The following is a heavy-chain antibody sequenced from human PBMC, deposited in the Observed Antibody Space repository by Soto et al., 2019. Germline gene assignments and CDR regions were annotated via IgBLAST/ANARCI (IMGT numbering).Heavy chain of an antibody. Sequence: EVQLLESGGGLVQPGGSLRLSCAASGFTFSSYAMSWVRQAPGKGLEWVSAISGSGGSTYYADSVKGRFTISRDNSKNTLYLQRNSLRAEDTAVYYCAKRYVYYYGMDVWGQGTTVTVSS. V-gene: IGHV3-23*01. CDR3: AKRYVYYYGMDV. J-gene: IGHJ6*02. D-gene: IGHD1-1*01. CDR1: GFTFSSYA. CDR2: ISGSGGST.